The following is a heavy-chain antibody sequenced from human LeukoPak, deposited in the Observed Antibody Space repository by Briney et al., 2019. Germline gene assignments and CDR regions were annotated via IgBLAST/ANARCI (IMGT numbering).Heavy chain of an antibody. V-gene: IGHV3-23*01. CDR3: AKDQDNTDSYYYFDS. CDR1: GFSFNAYA. Sequence: GGSLRISCAASGFSFNAYAMTWVRQAPGKGLEWVSSITKTGRTTSYTGSVKGRFTISRDNSKNTLHLQMNRLRVEDTALYFCAKDQDNTDSYYYFDSWGLGTLVTVSS. D-gene: IGHD3-10*01. CDR2: ITKTGRTT. J-gene: IGHJ4*02.